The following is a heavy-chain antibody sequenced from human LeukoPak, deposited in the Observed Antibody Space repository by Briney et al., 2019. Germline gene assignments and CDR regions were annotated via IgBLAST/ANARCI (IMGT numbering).Heavy chain of an antibody. CDR2: INTAGSST. D-gene: IGHD5-18*01. Sequence: GGSLRLSCAASGFTFSSYWMHWVRQAPGKGLVWVSRINTAGSSTTYADSVKGRFTISRDNSKNTLYLQMNSLRAEDTAVYYCAKTPSGYSYGCDYWGQGTLVTVSS. V-gene: IGHV3-74*01. J-gene: IGHJ4*02. CDR3: AKTPSGYSYGCDY. CDR1: GFTFSSYW.